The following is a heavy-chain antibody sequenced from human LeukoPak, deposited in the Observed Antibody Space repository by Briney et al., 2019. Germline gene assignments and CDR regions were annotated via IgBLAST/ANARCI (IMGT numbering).Heavy chain of an antibody. D-gene: IGHD2-2*01. CDR1: GFTFSSYS. V-gene: IGHV3-48*02. CDR2: ISSSSSTI. CDR3: ARDLMIPAAPRDY. Sequence: QPGGSLRLSCAASGFTFSSYSMNWVRQAPGKGLEWVSYISSSSSTIYYADSVKGRFTISRDNAKNSLYLQMNSLRDGDTAVYYCARDLMIPAAPRDYWGQGTLVTVSS. J-gene: IGHJ4*02.